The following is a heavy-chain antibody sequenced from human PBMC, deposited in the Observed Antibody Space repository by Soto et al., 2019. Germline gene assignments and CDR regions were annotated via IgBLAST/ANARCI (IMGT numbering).Heavy chain of an antibody. CDR2: MHPTSGDT. D-gene: IGHD2-21*02. CDR3: ARGVTAGVDH. J-gene: IGHJ4*02. Sequence: QVQLVQSGAEVRQPGASVKVSCKTSGYTFTDLDINWVRQATGQGLEWMGWMHPTSGDTGYAQNCQGRVTMTRDIYISTAYMELNSLRYEDTAFYYCARGVTAGVDHWGQGTLVTVSS. V-gene: IGHV1-8*01. CDR1: GYTFTDLD.